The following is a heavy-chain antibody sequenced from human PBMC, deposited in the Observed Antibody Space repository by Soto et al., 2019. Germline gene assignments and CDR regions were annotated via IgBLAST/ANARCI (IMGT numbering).Heavy chain of an antibody. CDR2: INAGNGNT. CDR1: GYTFTSYA. CDR3: ARGPIAVAGGLDP. D-gene: IGHD6-19*01. Sequence: EASVKVSCKACGYTFTSYAMHWVRQAPGQRLEWMGWINAGNGNTKYSQKFQGRVTITRDTSARTAYMELSSLRSEDTAVYYCARGPIAVAGGLDPWGQGTMVTVSS. J-gene: IGHJ5*02. V-gene: IGHV1-3*01.